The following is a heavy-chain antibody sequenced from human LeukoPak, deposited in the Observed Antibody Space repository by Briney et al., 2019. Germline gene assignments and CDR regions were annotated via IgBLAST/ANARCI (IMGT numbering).Heavy chain of an antibody. CDR1: GFTFSSNY. Sequence: GGSLRLSCAASGFTFSSNYMSWVRQAPGKGLEWVSVAYSGGITYYLDSVKGRFTVSRDNAKNTLYLQMDSLRAEDTAIYYCARVEGDYTPNRFDPWGRGTLVTVSS. J-gene: IGHJ5*02. D-gene: IGHD4-11*01. CDR3: ARVEGDYTPNRFDP. V-gene: IGHV3-53*01. CDR2: AYSGGIT.